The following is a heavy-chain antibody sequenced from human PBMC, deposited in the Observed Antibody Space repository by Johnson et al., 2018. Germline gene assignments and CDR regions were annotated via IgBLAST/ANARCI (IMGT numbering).Heavy chain of an antibody. J-gene: IGHJ6*03. V-gene: IGHV3-30*18. CDR1: GFTFSSYG. CDR2: VSYDGSNK. D-gene: IGHD4-23*01. CDR3: AKEGSTGVKGWHYSYMDV. Sequence: QVQLVESGGGVVQPGRALRLSCAASGFTFSSYGMHWVRQAPGKGLEWVAVVSYDGSNKYYADSVKGRFTISRDNSKNTLYLQMNSLRAEDTAVYYCAKEGSTGVKGWHYSYMDVWGKGTTVTVSS.